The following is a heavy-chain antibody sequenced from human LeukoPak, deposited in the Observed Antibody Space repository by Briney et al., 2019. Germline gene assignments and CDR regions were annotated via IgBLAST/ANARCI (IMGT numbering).Heavy chain of an antibody. J-gene: IGHJ6*02. CDR2: IYYSGST. Sequence: PSETLSLTCTVSGGSISSGGYYWSWIRQHPGKGLEWIGYIYYSGSTYYNPSLKSRVTISVDTSKNQFSLKLSSVTAADTAVYYCASTSRFWSGYYRVGAMDVWGQGTTVTVSS. CDR1: GGSISSGGYY. CDR3: ASTSRFWSGYYRVGAMDV. D-gene: IGHD3-3*01. V-gene: IGHV4-31*03.